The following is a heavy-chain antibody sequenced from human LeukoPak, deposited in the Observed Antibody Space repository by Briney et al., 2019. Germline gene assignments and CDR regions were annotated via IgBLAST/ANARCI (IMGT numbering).Heavy chain of an antibody. CDR3: ARARPGDY. V-gene: IGHV3-23*01. D-gene: IGHD3-10*01. CDR1: GFTFSTYA. J-gene: IGHJ4*02. CDR2: VIYNGINT. Sequence: PGGSLRLSCVASGFTFSTYAMNWVRQAPGKRPEWVSSVIYNGINTYYADSVKGRFTISRDNSKNTLYLQMNNLRAEDTAIYYCARARPGDYWGQGTLVTVSS.